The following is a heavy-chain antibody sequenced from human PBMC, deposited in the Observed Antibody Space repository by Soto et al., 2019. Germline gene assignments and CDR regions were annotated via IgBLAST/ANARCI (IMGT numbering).Heavy chain of an antibody. D-gene: IGHD2-2*01. Sequence: ASVKVSCKSSGYTFTSYGISWVRQAPGQGLEWMGWISAYNGNTNYAQKLQGRVTMTTDTSTSTAYMELSSLRSEDTAVYYCAADCSSTGCYDLTSAEYFQHWGQGTLVTVSS. V-gene: IGHV1-18*01. CDR1: GYTFTSYG. CDR3: AADCSSTGCYDLTSAEYFQH. CDR2: ISAYNGNT. J-gene: IGHJ1*01.